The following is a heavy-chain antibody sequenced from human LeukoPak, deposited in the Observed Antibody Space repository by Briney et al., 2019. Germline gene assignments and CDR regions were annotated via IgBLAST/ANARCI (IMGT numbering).Heavy chain of an antibody. Sequence: GGSLRLSCAASGFTFSSYGMHWVRQAPGKGLEWVAVIWYDGSNKYYADSVKGRFTISRANAKSSLYLQMRSLRDEDTAVYYCVRDLAYNYNYYYYGLDVWGQGTTVAVSS. D-gene: IGHD1-1*01. V-gene: IGHV3-33*01. J-gene: IGHJ6*02. CDR2: IWYDGSNK. CDR3: VRDLAYNYNYYYYGLDV. CDR1: GFTFSSYG.